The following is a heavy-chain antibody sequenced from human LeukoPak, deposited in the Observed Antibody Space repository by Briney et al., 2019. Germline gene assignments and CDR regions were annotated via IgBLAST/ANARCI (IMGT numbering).Heavy chain of an antibody. CDR2: ISGSGGNA. Sequence: PGGSLRLSCAASGFTFRSYAMTWVRQAPGKGLEWVSVISGSGGNAYYADSVKGRFTISRDNFKNTLYLQMNSLTAEDTAIYYCAKGGTSSWYFVLDYWGQGVLVTVSS. CDR1: GFTFRSYA. V-gene: IGHV3-23*01. D-gene: IGHD6-13*01. CDR3: AKGGTSSWYFVLDY. J-gene: IGHJ4*02.